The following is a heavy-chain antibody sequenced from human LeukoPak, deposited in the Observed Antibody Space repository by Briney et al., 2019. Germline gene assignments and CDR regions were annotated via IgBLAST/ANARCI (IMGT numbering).Heavy chain of an antibody. CDR1: GYTFSSFG. J-gene: IGHJ4*02. D-gene: IGHD1-20*01. CDR3: ARDGAGDNWAPQCDY. CDR2: ISGYNGNT. V-gene: IGHV1-18*01. Sequence: ASVKVSCKASGYTFSSFGISWVRQAPGQGLEWMGWISGYNGNTNYAQKLQGRVTMTTDTSTGTAYVELRSLRSDDTAVYYCARDGAGDNWAPQCDYWGQGTLVTVSS.